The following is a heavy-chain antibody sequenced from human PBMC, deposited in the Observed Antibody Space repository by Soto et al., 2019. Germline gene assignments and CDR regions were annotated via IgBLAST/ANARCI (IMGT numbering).Heavy chain of an antibody. CDR3: TTDLIVVVVAVIDY. CDR2: MNPNSGNT. V-gene: IGHV1-8*01. J-gene: IGHJ4*02. CDR1: GYTFTCYD. D-gene: IGHD2-15*01. Sequence: ASVKASCKASGYTFTCYDMNWVRQATGQGLEWMGWMNPNSGNTGYAQKFQGRVTMTRNTSISTAYMELSSLRSEDTAVYYCTTDLIVVVVAVIDYWGQGTLVTVSS.